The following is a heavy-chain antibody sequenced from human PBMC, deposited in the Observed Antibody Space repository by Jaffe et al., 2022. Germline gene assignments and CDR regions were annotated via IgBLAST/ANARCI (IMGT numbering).Heavy chain of an antibody. CDR2: ISSSGSSI. Sequence: EVQLVESGGGLVQPGGSLRLSCAASGFTFSSYEISWVRQAPGKGLEWVSYISSSGSSIYYADSVKGRFTISRDNAKNSLYLQMNSLRVEDTAVYYCAREFGAAAGFFDYWGQGTLVTVSS. V-gene: IGHV3-48*03. J-gene: IGHJ4*02. CDR3: AREFGAAAGFFDY. CDR1: GFTFSSYE. D-gene: IGHD6-13*01.